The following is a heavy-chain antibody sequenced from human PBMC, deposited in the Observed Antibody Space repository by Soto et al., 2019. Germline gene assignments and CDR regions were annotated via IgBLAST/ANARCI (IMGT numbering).Heavy chain of an antibody. CDR3: ERDTVADYYYYGMDV. CDR1: GLTFSSYS. CDR2: ISSSSSYI. Sequence: GGSLRLSCAACGLTFSSYSMNWVLQAPGKGLEWVSSISSSSSYIYYADSVKGRFTISRDNAKNSLYLKMNSLRAEDKAVYYCERDTVADYYYYGMDVWGQGTTVPVSS. J-gene: IGHJ6*02. V-gene: IGHV3-21*01. D-gene: IGHD4-17*01.